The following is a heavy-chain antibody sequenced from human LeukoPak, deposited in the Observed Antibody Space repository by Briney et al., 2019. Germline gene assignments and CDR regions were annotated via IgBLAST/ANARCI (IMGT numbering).Heavy chain of an antibody. CDR2: IYYSGST. V-gene: IGHV4-59*08. J-gene: IGHJ3*02. CDR3: ARARARAFDI. CDR1: GGSISSYY. Sequence: PSETLSLTCTVSGGSISSYYWSWVRQPPGKGLEWIGYIYYSGSTNYNPSLKSRVTIPVDTSKNQFSLKLSSVTAADTAVYYCARARARAFDIWGQGTMVTVSS.